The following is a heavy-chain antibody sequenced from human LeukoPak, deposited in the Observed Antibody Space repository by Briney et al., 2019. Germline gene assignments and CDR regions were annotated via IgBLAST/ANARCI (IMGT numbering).Heavy chain of an antibody. V-gene: IGHV3-21*04. CDR2: ISSSSSYI. J-gene: IGHJ4*02. CDR1: GFTFSSYS. D-gene: IGHD1-20*01. Sequence: GGSLRLSCAASGFTFSSYSMNWVRQAPGKGLEWVSSISSSSSYICYADSVKGRFTISRDNSKNTLYLQMNSLRAEDTAVYYCAKGLTGVGPYYFDYWGQGTLVTVSS. CDR3: AKGLTGVGPYYFDY.